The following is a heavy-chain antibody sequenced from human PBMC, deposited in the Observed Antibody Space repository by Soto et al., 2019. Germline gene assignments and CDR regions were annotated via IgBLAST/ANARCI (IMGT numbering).Heavy chain of an antibody. D-gene: IGHD2-15*01. CDR1: GYTLTELS. Sequence: GASVKVSCKVSGYTLTELSMHWVRQAPGKGLEWMGGFDPEDGETIYAQKFQGRVTMTEDTSTDTAYMELSSLRSEDTAAYYCATFLRYCSGGSCPSEYYYWGQGTLVTVSS. V-gene: IGHV1-24*01. CDR3: ATFLRYCSGGSCPSEYYY. J-gene: IGHJ4*02. CDR2: FDPEDGET.